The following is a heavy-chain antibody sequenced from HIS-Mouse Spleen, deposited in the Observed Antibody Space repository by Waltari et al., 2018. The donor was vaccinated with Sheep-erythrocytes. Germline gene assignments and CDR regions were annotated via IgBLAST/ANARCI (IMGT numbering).Heavy chain of an antibody. D-gene: IGHD3-3*01. CDR2: INPNSGGT. CDR1: GYTFTGYY. J-gene: IGHJ3*02. Sequence: QVKLVQSGAEVKKPGASVKVSCKASGYTFTGYYMHWVRQAPGQGLEWMGWINPNSGGTNYAQKFQGRVTMTRDTSISTAYMELSRLRSDDTAVYYCARGYYDFWSGSALGAFDIWGQGTMVTVSS. CDR3: ARGYYDFWSGSALGAFDI. V-gene: IGHV1-2*02.